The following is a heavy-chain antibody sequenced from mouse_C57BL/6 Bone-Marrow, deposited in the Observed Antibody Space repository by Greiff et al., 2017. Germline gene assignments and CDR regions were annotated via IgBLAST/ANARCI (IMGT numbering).Heavy chain of an antibody. CDR2: IDPSDSYT. CDR3: AREEERDDDYGGYVDV. V-gene: IGHV1-50*01. CDR1: GYTFTSYW. J-gene: IGHJ1*03. D-gene: IGHD2-4*01. Sequence: QVQLQQPGAELVKPGASVKLSCTASGYTFTSYWMQWVKQRPGQGLEWIGEIDPSDSYTNYNQKFKGKATLTVAPSSSTAYMQLSSLTSEDTAVDYGAREEERDDDYGGYVDVWGTGTTVTVSS.